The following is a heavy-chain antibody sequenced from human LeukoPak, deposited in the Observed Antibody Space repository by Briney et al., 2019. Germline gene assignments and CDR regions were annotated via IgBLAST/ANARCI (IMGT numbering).Heavy chain of an antibody. V-gene: IGHV1-18*01. CDR1: GYIFINYG. D-gene: IGHD2-21*01. J-gene: IGHJ4*01. CDR3: ATHGTYCGGDCYSYF. CDR2: ISPYNGNT. Sequence: ASVKVSRKASGYIFINYGINWVRQAPGQGLEWMGWISPYNGNTNYAQKLQGRVTMTTDTSTSTAYMELRSLTSDDTAVYYCATHGTYCGGDCYSYFWGHGTLITVSS.